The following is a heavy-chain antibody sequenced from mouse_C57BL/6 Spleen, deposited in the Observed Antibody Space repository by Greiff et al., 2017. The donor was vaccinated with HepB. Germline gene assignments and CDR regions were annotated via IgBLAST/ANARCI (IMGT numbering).Heavy chain of an antibody. J-gene: IGHJ1*03. CDR2: IYTSDSET. CDR1: GYTFTSYW. D-gene: IGHD2-1*01. CDR3: AICDYGNGFDV. Sequence: VQLQQPGAELVRPGSSVKLSCKASGYTFTSYWMDWVKQRPGQGLEWIGNIYTSDSETHYNQKFKDKATLTVDKSSSTAYMQLSSLTSEDSAVYYCAICDYGNGFDVWGTGTTVTVSS. V-gene: IGHV1-61*01.